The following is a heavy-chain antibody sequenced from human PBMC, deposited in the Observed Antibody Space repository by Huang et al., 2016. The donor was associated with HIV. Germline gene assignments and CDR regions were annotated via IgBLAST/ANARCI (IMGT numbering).Heavy chain of an antibody. CDR1: EFTLSSYG. Sequence: EVQLLESGGGLVQPGGSLRLSCTASEFTLSSYGMSWVRQGAGKGLEWVATSSGSSDTTYSADTVKGRVTISKDKSKNTLYLQMSSLRDEDTAVYFCAKKGGLTSFQPVDYWGQGTQVTVSS. J-gene: IGHJ4*02. CDR3: AKKGGLTSFQPVDY. CDR2: SSGSSDTT. V-gene: IGHV3-23*01. D-gene: IGHD3-10*01.